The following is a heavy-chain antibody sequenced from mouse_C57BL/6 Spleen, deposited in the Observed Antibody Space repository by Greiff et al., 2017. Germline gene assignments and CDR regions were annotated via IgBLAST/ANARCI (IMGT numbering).Heavy chain of an antibody. J-gene: IGHJ2*01. CDR3: ARASDGYPFDY. CDR1: GYAFSSSW. V-gene: IGHV1-82*01. CDR2: IYPGDGDT. D-gene: IGHD2-3*01. Sequence: VQLQQSGPELVKPGASVKISCKASGYAFSSSWMNWVKQRPGKGLEWIGRIYPGDGDTNYNGKFKGKATLTADKSSSTAYMQLSSLTSEDSAVYFGARASDGYPFDYWGQGTTLTVSS.